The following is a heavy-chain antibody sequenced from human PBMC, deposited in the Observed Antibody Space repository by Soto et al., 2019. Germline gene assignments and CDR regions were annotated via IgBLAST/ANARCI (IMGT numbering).Heavy chain of an antibody. J-gene: IGHJ3*02. Sequence: QVQLGQSGAEVKKPGASVKISCEASGYSFTSKYVHWVRQAPGQGLEWMGIINPNGGSTTYAQKFQGGGPTAGETFSSTVERGVGRLASGGRAVFFFGREQGIRPGGGGTEPLDIWGQGTMVTVAS. CDR3: GREQGIRPGGGGTEPLDI. V-gene: IGHV1-46*03. D-gene: IGHD3-16*01. CDR1: GYSFTSKY. CDR2: INPNGGST.